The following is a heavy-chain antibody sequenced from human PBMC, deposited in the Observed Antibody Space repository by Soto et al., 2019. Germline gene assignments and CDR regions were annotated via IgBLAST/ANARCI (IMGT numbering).Heavy chain of an antibody. V-gene: IGHV1-69*13. CDR2: IIPIFGTA. CDR3: AGLEYCSGGSCHN. D-gene: IGHD2-15*01. J-gene: IGHJ4*02. CDR1: GGTFSSYA. Sequence: GASVKVSCKASGGTFSSYAISWVRQAPGQGLEWMGGIIPIFGTANYAQKFQGRVTITADESTSTAYMELSSLRSEDTAVYYCAGLEYCSGGSCHNWGQGTLVTVSS.